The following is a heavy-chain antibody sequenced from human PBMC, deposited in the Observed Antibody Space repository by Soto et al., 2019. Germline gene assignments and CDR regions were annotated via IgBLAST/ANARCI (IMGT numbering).Heavy chain of an antibody. CDR1: GFTFSSYA. CDR3: AKDEPGGYYGSGSYTDFDY. J-gene: IGHJ4*02. Sequence: EVQLLESGGGLVQPGGSLRLSCAASGFTFSSYAMSWVRQAPGKGLEWVSDISGSGGSTYYADSVKGRFTISRDNSKNTLYLQMNSLRAEDTAVYYCAKDEPGGYYGSGSYTDFDYWGQGTLVTVSS. CDR2: ISGSGGST. V-gene: IGHV3-23*01. D-gene: IGHD3-10*01.